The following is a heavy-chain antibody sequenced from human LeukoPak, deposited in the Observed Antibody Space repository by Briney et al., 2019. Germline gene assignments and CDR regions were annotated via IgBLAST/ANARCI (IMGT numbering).Heavy chain of an antibody. CDR2: IRYEGSNK. CDR3: AKDAGGSLYYYYMDV. CDR1: GFTFSSYG. Sequence: GGSLRLSCAASGFTFSSYGMHWVRQAPGKGLEWVAFIRYEGSNKYYADSVKGRFTISRDKSKNTLYLQMNSLRAEDTAVYYCAKDAGGSLYYYYMDVWGKGTTVTISS. V-gene: IGHV3-30*02. D-gene: IGHD1-26*01. J-gene: IGHJ6*03.